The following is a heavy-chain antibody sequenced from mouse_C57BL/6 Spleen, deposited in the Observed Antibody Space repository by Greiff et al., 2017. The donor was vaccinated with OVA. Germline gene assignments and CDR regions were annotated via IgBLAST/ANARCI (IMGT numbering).Heavy chain of an antibody. V-gene: IGHV1-80*01. D-gene: IGHD3-2*02. CDR2: IYPGDGDT. Sequence: QVQLQQSGAELVKPGASVKISCKASGYAFSSYWMNWVKQRPGKGLEWIGQIYPGDGDTNYNGKFKGKATLTADKSSSTAYMQLSSLTSEDSAVYSCASRDSSGYVGFAYWGQGTLVTVSA. J-gene: IGHJ3*01. CDR3: ASRDSSGYVGFAY. CDR1: GYAFSSYW.